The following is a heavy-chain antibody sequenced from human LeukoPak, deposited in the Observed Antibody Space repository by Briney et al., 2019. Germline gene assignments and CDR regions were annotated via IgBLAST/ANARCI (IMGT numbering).Heavy chain of an antibody. CDR1: GGTFSSYT. V-gene: IGHV1-69*02. J-gene: IGHJ6*02. CDR3: ARLQSGAYGMDV. Sequence: ASVKVSCKASGGTFSSYTISWVRQAPGQGLEWMGSIIPILGIANYAQKFQGRVTITADKSTSTAYMELSSLRSEDTAVYYCARLQSGAYGMDVWGQGTTVTVSS. D-gene: IGHD3-10*01. CDR2: IIPILGIA.